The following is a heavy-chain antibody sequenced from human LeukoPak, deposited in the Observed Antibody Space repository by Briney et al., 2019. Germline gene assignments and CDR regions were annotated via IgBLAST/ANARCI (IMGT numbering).Heavy chain of an antibody. V-gene: IGHV1-2*02. J-gene: IGHJ4*02. CDR3: AREPSGSGGYDY. D-gene: IGHD3-10*01. CDR1: GFTFSVYY. CDR2: ISPNSGGT. Sequence: ASVKVSCKASGFTFSVYYMHWVRQAPGQGLEWMAWISPNSGGTNYVQKFQGRVTVTRDTSISTDYMEISGLTSDDTALYYCAREPSGSGGYDYWGQGTLVTVSS.